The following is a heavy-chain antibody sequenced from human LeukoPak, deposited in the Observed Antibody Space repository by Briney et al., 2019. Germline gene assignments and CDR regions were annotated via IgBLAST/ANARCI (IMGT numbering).Heavy chain of an antibody. CDR2: TSGFNGNT. CDR1: GYSFTSYG. D-gene: IGHD6-19*01. J-gene: IGHJ4*02. V-gene: IGHV1-18*01. CDR3: ATNLYSSTTWPYYFDY. Sequence: ASVKLSCKAAGYSFTSYGISWLRQAPGQGLEWMGWTSGFNGNTNYAQKIQGRVTMTTDTSTTAVYMELRSLRSDDTAMYYCATNLYSSTTWPYYFDYWGQGTLVTVSS.